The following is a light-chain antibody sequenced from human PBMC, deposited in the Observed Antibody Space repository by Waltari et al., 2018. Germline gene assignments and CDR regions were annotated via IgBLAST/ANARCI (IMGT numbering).Light chain of an antibody. CDR1: QGISSY. CDR2: AAS. V-gene: IGKV1-9*01. Sequence: DIQLTQSPSFLSASVGDRVTITCRASQGISSYLTWFQHKPGKAPKLLIYAASTLQSGVPSRFSGSGSGTEFTLTISSLQPEDFATYYCHQVNTYPLTFGGGTKVEIK. CDR3: HQVNTYPLT. J-gene: IGKJ4*01.